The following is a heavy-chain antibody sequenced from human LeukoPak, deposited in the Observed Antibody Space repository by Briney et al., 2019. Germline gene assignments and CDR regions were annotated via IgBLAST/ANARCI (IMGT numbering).Heavy chain of an antibody. CDR2: ISAYNGNT. V-gene: IGHV1-18*04. J-gene: IGHJ6*04. D-gene: IGHD3-9*01. Sequence: ASVKVSCKASGYTFTSYGISWVRQAPGQGLEWMGWISAYNGNTNYAQKLQGRVTMTTDTSTSTAYMELRSLRSDDTAVYYCARGSPRALRYFDWHKDYYYYGMGVWGKGTTVTVS. CDR3: ARGSPRALRYFDWHKDYYYYGMGV. CDR1: GYTFTSYG.